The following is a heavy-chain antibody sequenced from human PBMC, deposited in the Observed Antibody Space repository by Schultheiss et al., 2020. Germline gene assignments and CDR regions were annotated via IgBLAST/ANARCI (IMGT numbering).Heavy chain of an antibody. V-gene: IGHV4-34*01. Sequence: ETLSLTCAVYGGSFSGYYWSWIRQPPGKGLEWIGEINHSGSTNYNPSLKSRVTISVDTSKNQFSLKLSSVTAADTAVYYCARVEGGVVVITKYWYFDLWGRGTLVTVSS. CDR2: INHSGST. CDR1: GGSFSGYY. CDR3: ARVEGGVVVITKYWYFDL. J-gene: IGHJ2*01. D-gene: IGHD3-22*01.